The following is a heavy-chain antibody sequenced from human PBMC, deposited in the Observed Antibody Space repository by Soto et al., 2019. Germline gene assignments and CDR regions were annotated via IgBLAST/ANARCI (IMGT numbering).Heavy chain of an antibody. D-gene: IGHD1-20*01. J-gene: IGHJ4*02. V-gene: IGHV3-11*01. CDR2: IHSSGSTI. CDR3: ARANNWNEFDY. Sequence: GGSLRLSCAASGFTFSDYYMSWIRQAPGKGLEWVSHIHSSGSTIYYADSVKGRFTISRDNAKNSLYLQMNSLRAEDTAVYYCARANNWNEFDYWGQGTLVTVSS. CDR1: GFTFSDYY.